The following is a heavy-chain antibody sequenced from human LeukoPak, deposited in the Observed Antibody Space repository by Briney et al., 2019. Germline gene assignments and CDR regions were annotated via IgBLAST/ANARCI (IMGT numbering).Heavy chain of an antibody. CDR3: ARALGNAAMVTYYFDY. V-gene: IGHV4-39*01. Sequence: SETLSLTCTVSGGSISSSSYYWGWIRQPPGKGLEWIGSIYYSGSTYYNPSLKSRVTISVDTSKNQFSLKLSSVTAADTAVYYCARALGNAAMVTYYFDYWGQGTLVTVSS. CDR2: IYYSGST. D-gene: IGHD5-18*01. J-gene: IGHJ4*02. CDR1: GGSISSSSYY.